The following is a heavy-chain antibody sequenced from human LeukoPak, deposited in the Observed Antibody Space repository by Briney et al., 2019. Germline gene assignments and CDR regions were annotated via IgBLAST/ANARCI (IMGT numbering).Heavy chain of an antibody. CDR1: GYTFTGYY. CDR3: AKDPRNILTGDYDAFDV. D-gene: IGHD3-9*01. CDR2: INPSVGIP. V-gene: IGHV1-46*01. J-gene: IGHJ3*01. Sequence: ASVKVSCKASGYTFTGYYMHWVRQAPGQGLEWMGIINPSVGIPIYAQTFQGRLTMTTDTSTSTVYMELSTLRSDDTAVYFCAKDPRNILTGDYDAFDVWGQGTMVTVSS.